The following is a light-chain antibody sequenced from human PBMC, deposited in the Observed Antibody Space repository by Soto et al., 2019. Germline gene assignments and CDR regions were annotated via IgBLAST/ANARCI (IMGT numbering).Light chain of an antibody. CDR1: SSDVGGYNY. Sequence: QSVLTQPASVSGSPGQSITISCTGTSSDVGGYNYVSWYQQSPGTAPKLMIYDVTNRPSGVSNRFSGSKSGNTASLTISGLQAEDEADYYCTSFTGSTPRWVFGGGTKLTVL. CDR2: DVT. V-gene: IGLV2-14*01. J-gene: IGLJ3*02. CDR3: TSFTGSTPRWV.